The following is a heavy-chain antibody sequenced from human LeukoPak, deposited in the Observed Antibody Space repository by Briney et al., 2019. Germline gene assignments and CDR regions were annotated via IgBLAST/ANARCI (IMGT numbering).Heavy chain of an antibody. Sequence: QTGGSLRLSCAASGFTFSSYWMSWVRQAPGKGLEWVANIKQDGSGKYYVDSVKGRFTTSRDNAKNSLYLQMNSQRAEDTAVYYCARDDFWSGFNPYYYGMDVWGQGTTVTVSS. CDR2: IKQDGSGK. V-gene: IGHV3-7*01. CDR1: GFTFSSYW. J-gene: IGHJ6*02. CDR3: ARDDFWSGFNPYYYGMDV. D-gene: IGHD3-3*01.